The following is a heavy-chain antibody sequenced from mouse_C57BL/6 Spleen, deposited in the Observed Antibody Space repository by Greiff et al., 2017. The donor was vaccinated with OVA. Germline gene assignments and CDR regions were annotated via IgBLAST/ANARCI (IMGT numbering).Heavy chain of an antibody. CDR2: IYPSDSET. CDR3: ASKGDYYGSSYYFDY. J-gene: IGHJ2*01. D-gene: IGHD1-1*01. CDR1: GYTFTSYW. V-gene: IGHV1-61*01. Sequence: QVQLQQPGAELVRPGSSVKLSCKASGYTFTSYWMDWVKQRPGQGLEWIGNIYPSDSETHYNQKFKDKATLTVDKSSSTAYMQLSSLTSEDSAVYYCASKGDYYGSSYYFDYWGQGTTLTVSS.